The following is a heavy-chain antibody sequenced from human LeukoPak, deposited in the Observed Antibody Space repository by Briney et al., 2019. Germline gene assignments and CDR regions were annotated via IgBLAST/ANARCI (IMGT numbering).Heavy chain of an antibody. J-gene: IGHJ4*02. CDR3: ARLSLAAREFAY. CDR2: VYPRDSDT. V-gene: IGHV5-51*01. D-gene: IGHD6-6*01. Sequence: GESLKISCKGSGYSFTTYWIGWVRQMPGKGLELMGIVYPRDSDTRYSPSFQGQVTISADRSLSTAYLQWNSLKASDTAMYYCARLSLAAREFAYWGQGTLVTVSS. CDR1: GYSFTTYW.